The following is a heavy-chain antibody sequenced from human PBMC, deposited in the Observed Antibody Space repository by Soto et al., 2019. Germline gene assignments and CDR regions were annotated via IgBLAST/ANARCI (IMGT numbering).Heavy chain of an antibody. D-gene: IGHD6-19*01. CDR1: GFTFSSYA. CDR2: ISGSGGST. J-gene: IGHJ4*02. CDR3: AKSYSSGWYGYFDY. Sequence: GGSLRLSCAASGFTFSSYAMSWVRRAPGKGLEWVSAISGSGGSTYYADSVKGRFTISRDNSKNTLYLQMNSLRAEDTAVYYCAKSYSSGWYGYFDYWGQGTLVTVSS. V-gene: IGHV3-23*01.